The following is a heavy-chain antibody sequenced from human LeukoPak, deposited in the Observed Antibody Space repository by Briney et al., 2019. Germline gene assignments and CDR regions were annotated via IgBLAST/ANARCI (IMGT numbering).Heavy chain of an antibody. J-gene: IGHJ4*02. V-gene: IGHV3-11*01. D-gene: IGHD2-2*01. Sequence: PGGSLRLSCAASGFTFSDYYMSWIRQAPGKGLEWVSYISFSGSDVYYADSVKGRLTISRDNAKNSLSLQMNSLRVEDTAVYYCAASRYCSSTPCQFNYWGQGTLVSVSS. CDR3: AASRYCSSTPCQFNY. CDR2: ISFSGSDV. CDR1: GFTFSDYY.